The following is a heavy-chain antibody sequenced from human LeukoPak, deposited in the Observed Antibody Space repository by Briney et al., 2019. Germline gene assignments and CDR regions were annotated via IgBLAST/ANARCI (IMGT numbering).Heavy chain of an antibody. J-gene: IGHJ3*02. V-gene: IGHV4-59*11. CDR2: IYYSGST. CDR1: GGSISSHY. CDR3: ARSVLLWFGELSPFDI. D-gene: IGHD3-10*01. Sequence: SETLSLTCTVSGGSISSHYWSWIRQPPGKGLEWIGYIYYSGSTNYNPSLKSRVTISVDTSKNQFSLKLSSVTAADTAVYYCARSVLLWFGELSPFDIWGQGTMDTVSS.